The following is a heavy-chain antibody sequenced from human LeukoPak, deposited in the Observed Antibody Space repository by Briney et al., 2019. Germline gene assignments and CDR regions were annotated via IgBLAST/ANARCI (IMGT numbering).Heavy chain of an antibody. Sequence: GGSLGLSCAASGFTFSSYAMSWVRQAPGKGLEWVSAISGSGGSTYYADSVKGRFTISRDNSKNTLYLQMNSLRAEDTAVYYCAKATYYGSGREIYYYYYGMDVWGQGTTVTVSS. CDR3: AKATYYGSGREIYYYYYGMDV. CDR1: GFTFSSYA. V-gene: IGHV3-23*01. D-gene: IGHD3-10*01. J-gene: IGHJ6*02. CDR2: ISGSGGST.